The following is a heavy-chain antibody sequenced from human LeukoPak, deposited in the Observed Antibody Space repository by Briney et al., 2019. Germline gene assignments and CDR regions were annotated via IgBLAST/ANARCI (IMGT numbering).Heavy chain of an antibody. J-gene: IGHJ4*02. CDR3: ARWGESLTGPYIPAPFDY. CDR1: GFTFSSYE. CDR2: ISSSGSTI. V-gene: IGHV3-48*03. D-gene: IGHD3-9*01. Sequence: GGSLRLSCAASGFTFSSYEMNWVRQAPGKGLEWVSYISSSGSTIYYADSVEGRFTISRDNAKHSLYLQMNSLRAEDTAVYYCARWGESLTGPYIPAPFDYWGQGTLVTVSS.